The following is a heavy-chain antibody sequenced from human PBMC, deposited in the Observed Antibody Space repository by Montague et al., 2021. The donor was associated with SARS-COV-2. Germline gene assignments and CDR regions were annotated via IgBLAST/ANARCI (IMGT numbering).Heavy chain of an antibody. CDR1: GGSISSSSYY. J-gene: IGHJ6*03. V-gene: IGHV4-39*01. D-gene: IGHD3-3*01. CDR3: SRGDFGVVIIPYYYYYMGV. CDR2: IHYSGST. Sequence: SETLSLTCTVSGGSISSSSYYWGWIRQPPGKGLEWIGSIHYSGSTYYKPSLKSRVTISVDTSKNQFSLKLNSVTAADTAVYFCSRGDFGVVIIPYYYYYMGVWGKGTTVTVSS.